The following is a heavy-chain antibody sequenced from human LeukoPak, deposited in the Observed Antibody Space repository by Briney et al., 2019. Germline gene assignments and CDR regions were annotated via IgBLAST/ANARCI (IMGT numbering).Heavy chain of an antibody. CDR3: ARSNLYAFDI. CDR2: ISYDGSNK. Sequence: PGGSLRLSCAASGFTFSSYAMHWVRQAPGKGLEWVAVISYDGSNKYYADSVKGRFTISRDNSKNTLYLQMNSLRAEDTAVYYCARSNLYAFDIWGQGTMVTVSS. V-gene: IGHV3-30*04. J-gene: IGHJ3*02. CDR1: GFTFSSYA.